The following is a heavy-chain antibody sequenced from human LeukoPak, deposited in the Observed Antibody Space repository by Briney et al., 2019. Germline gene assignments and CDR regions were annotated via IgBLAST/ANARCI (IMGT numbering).Heavy chain of an antibody. V-gene: IGHV5-51*01. CDR1: GYSFTSYW. CDR2: IYPGDSDT. D-gene: IGHD5-18*01. CDR3: ARRPRGYSYGWNYFDY. Sequence: GESLKISCKGSGYSFTSYWIGWVRQMPGKGLEWIGIIYPGDSDTRYSPSFQGQVTISAVTSISTAYLQWSSLKASDTAMYYCARRPRGYSYGWNYFDYWGQGTLVTVSS. J-gene: IGHJ4*02.